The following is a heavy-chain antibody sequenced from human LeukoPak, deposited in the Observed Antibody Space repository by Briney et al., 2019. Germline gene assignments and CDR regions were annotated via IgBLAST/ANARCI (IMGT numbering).Heavy chain of an antibody. V-gene: IGHV1-18*01. Sequence: GASVKVSCKASGYTFTSYGISWVRQAPGQGLEWMGRIIAYNGDTNYAQKLQGRVTMTIDISTSTTYMELRSLRSDDTAVYYCARAEIVVVVAATSRDAFDIWSQGTMVTVSS. D-gene: IGHD2-15*01. CDR2: IIAYNGDT. J-gene: IGHJ3*02. CDR1: GYTFTSYG. CDR3: ARAEIVVVVAATSRDAFDI.